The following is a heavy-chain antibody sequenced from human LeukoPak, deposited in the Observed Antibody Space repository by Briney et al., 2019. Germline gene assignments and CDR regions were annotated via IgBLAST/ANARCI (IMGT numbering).Heavy chain of an antibody. CDR2: VSAYSGDT. V-gene: IGHV1-18*01. CDR1: GYTFTTYG. Sequence: GASVKVSCKASGYTFTTYGITWVRQAPGQGLEWMGRVSAYSGDTDYAQNLQGRVTMTTDTSTSTAYMELRSLRSDDTAVYYCARGRYPHTSSWYGDAFDIWGQGTMVTVSS. CDR3: ARGRYPHTSSWYGDAFDI. J-gene: IGHJ3*02. D-gene: IGHD6-13*01.